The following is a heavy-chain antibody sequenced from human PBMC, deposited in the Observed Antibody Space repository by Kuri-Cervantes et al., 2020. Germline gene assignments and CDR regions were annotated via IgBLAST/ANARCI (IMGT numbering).Heavy chain of an antibody. V-gene: IGHV3-53*01. Sequence: GGSLRLSCAASGFTVSSNYMSWVRQAPGKGLEWVSAISGSGGSTYYADSVKGRFTISRDNSKNTLYLQMNSLRAEDTAVYYCARDRKPGGYYYYGMDVWGQGTTVTVSS. D-gene: IGHD3-10*01. J-gene: IGHJ6*02. CDR3: ARDRKPGGYYYYGMDV. CDR1: GFTVSSNY. CDR2: ISGSGGST.